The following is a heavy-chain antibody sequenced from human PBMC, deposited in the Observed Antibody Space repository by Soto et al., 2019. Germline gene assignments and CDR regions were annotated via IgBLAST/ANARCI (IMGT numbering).Heavy chain of an antibody. J-gene: IGHJ4*02. Sequence: SETLSLTCTVSGGSISSGDYYWSWIRQPPGKGLEWIGYIYYSGSTYYNPSLKSRVTISVDTSKNQFSLKLSSVTAADTAVYYCARDPGGYSYGFDYWGQGTLVTVSS. CDR1: GGSISSGDYY. CDR2: IYYSGST. CDR3: ARDPGGYSYGFDY. V-gene: IGHV4-30-4*01. D-gene: IGHD5-18*01.